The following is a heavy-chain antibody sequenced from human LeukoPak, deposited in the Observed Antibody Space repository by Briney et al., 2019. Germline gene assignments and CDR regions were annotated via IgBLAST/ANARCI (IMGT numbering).Heavy chain of an antibody. CDR1: GFTFDDYG. CDR2: INWNGGST. V-gene: IGHV3-20*04. CDR3: ARDARGYSYGYPDY. J-gene: IGHJ4*02. D-gene: IGHD5-18*01. Sequence: PGGSLRLSCAASGFTFDDYGMSWVRHAPGKGLEWVSGINWNGGSTVYADSVKGRFTISRDKAKNSLYLQMNSLRAEDTALYYCARDARGYSYGYPDYWGQGTLVTVSS.